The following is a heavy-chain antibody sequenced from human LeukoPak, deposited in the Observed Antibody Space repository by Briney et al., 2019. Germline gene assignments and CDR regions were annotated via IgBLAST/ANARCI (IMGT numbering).Heavy chain of an antibody. J-gene: IGHJ3*01. Sequence: GRSLRLSCAASVFTFTTSWMHWFRDAREKGLVWVSCIESDGTGTTYTDSVKGRFSISRDNAKTTLYLQMNCLRAEDTAVYLCARDQYSSTWYRGAFDVWGQGTMVSVSS. CDR2: IESDGTGT. CDR1: VFTFTTSW. CDR3: ARDQYSSTWYRGAFDV. D-gene: IGHD6-13*01. V-gene: IGHV3-74*01.